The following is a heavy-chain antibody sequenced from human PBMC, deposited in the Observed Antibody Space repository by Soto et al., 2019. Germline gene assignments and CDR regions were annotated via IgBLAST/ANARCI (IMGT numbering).Heavy chain of an antibody. CDR2: IIPIFDTA. D-gene: IGHD2-2*01. Sequence: ASVKVSCKASGGTFSSYAISWVRQAPGQGLEWMGGIIPIFDTATYAQKFQGRVTITADESTSTAYMELTSLRSEDTAVYYCARSVSFRYQLLKRGMDVWGQGTTVTVSS. CDR3: ARSVSFRYQLLKRGMDV. CDR1: GGTFSSYA. V-gene: IGHV1-69*13. J-gene: IGHJ6*02.